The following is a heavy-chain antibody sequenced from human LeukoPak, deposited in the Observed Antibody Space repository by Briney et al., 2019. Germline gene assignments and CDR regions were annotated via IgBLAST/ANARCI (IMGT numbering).Heavy chain of an antibody. CDR3: ALGVMAAARDDN. Sequence: SETLSLTCAVYGGSFSGYYWSWIRQPPGKGLEWIGEINHSGSTNYNPSLKSRVTISVDTSKNQFSLKLSSVTAADTAVYYCALGVMAAARDDNWGQGTLVTVSS. D-gene: IGHD6-25*01. CDR2: INHSGST. V-gene: IGHV4-34*01. CDR1: GGSFSGYY. J-gene: IGHJ4*02.